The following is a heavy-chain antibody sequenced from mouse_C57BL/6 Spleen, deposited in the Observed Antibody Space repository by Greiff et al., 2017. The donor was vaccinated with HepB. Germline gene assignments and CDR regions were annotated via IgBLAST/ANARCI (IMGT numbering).Heavy chain of an antibody. CDR2: INPNNGGT. V-gene: IGHV1-26*01. CDR3: ARGIYYGSRWYFDY. Sequence: VQLQQSGPELVKPGASVKISCKASGYTFTDYYMNWVKQSHGKSLEWIGDINPNNGGTSYNQKFKGKATLTVDKSSSTAYMELRSLTSEDSAVYYCARGIYYGSRWYFDYWGQGTTLTVSS. CDR1: GYTFTDYY. D-gene: IGHD1-1*01. J-gene: IGHJ2*01.